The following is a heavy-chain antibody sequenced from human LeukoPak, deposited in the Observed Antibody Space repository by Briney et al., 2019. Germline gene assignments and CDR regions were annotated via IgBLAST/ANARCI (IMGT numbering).Heavy chain of an antibody. Sequence: SCKASGYTFTSYAMHWVRQAPGKGLEWVAVISYDGSNKYYADSVKGRFTISRDNSKNTLYLQMNSLRAEDTAVYYCARDLGYSSSWTYNFDYWGQGTLVTVSS. CDR1: GYTFTSYA. CDR3: ARDLGYSSSWTYNFDY. CDR2: ISYDGSNK. V-gene: IGHV3-30-3*01. D-gene: IGHD6-13*01. J-gene: IGHJ4*02.